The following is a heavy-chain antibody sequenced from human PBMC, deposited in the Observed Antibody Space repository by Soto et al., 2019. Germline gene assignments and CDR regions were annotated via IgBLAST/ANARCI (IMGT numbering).Heavy chain of an antibody. J-gene: IGHJ3*01. D-gene: IGHD3-10*01. Sequence: GGSLRLSCTAAGFTFGDYAMSWVRQAPGKGLEWVGYIRSKASGGTSEYAASVKGRFTFSRDDSKSTAYLQMNSLKIEDTAIYYCTRDQPITPWGQGTMVTVSS. V-gene: IGHV3-49*04. CDR3: TRDQPITP. CDR2: IRSKASGGTS. CDR1: GFTFGDYA.